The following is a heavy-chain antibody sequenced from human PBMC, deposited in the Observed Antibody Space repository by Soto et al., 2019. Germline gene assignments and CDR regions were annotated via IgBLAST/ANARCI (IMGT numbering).Heavy chain of an antibody. J-gene: IGHJ4*02. CDR3: ARTDTYGSGSYYNGFDY. D-gene: IGHD3-10*01. CDR1: GGSISSGGYY. Sequence: SETLSLTCTVSGGSISSGGYYWSWIRQHPGKGLEWIGYIYYSGSTYYNPSLKSRVTISVDTSKNQFSLKLSSVTAADTAVYYCARTDTYGSGSYYNGFDYWGQGTLVTVSS. CDR2: IYYSGST. V-gene: IGHV4-31*03.